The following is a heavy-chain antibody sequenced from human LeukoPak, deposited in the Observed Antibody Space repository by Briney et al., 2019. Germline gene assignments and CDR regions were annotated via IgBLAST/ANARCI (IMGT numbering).Heavy chain of an antibody. CDR1: GFTFSSYA. V-gene: IGHV3-23*01. CDR3: AKDLTMIVVVTTTSRGDY. Sequence: GASLRLSCAASGFTFSSYAMSWVRQAPGKGLEWVSAISGSGGSTYYADSMKGRFTISRDNSKNTLYLQMNSLRAEDTAVYYCAKDLTMIVVVTTTSRGDYWGQGTLVTVSS. J-gene: IGHJ4*02. CDR2: ISGSGGST. D-gene: IGHD3-22*01.